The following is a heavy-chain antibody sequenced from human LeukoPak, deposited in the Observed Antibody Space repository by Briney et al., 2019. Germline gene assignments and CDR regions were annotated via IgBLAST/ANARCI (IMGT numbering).Heavy chain of an antibody. Sequence: ASVKVSCKASGYTFTSYGISWVRQAPGQGLEWMGIINPSGGSTSYAQKFQGRVTMTRDMSTSTVYMELSSLRSEDTAVYYCARDRRRWLQLRGAFDIWGQGTMVTVSS. D-gene: IGHD5-24*01. J-gene: IGHJ3*02. V-gene: IGHV1-46*01. CDR1: GYTFTSYG. CDR3: ARDRRRWLQLRGAFDI. CDR2: INPSGGST.